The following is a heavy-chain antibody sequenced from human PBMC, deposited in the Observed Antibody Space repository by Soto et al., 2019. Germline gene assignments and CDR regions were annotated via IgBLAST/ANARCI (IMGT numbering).Heavy chain of an antibody. V-gene: IGHV1-69*08. CDR1: GGTFSSYT. CDR2: IIPILGIA. D-gene: IGHD6-13*01. Sequence: QVQLVQSGAEVKKPGSSVKVSCKASGGTFSSYTIIWVRQAPGQGIEWMGRIIPILGIANYDQKFQGRVTITADKSTSTAYMELSSLRSEDTAVYYCARDKGLAAAGTSYWGQGTMITVSS. J-gene: IGHJ4*02. CDR3: ARDKGLAAAGTSY.